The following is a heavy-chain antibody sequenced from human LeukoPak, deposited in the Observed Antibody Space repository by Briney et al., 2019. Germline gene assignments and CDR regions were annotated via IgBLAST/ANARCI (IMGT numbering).Heavy chain of an antibody. J-gene: IGHJ4*02. CDR2: IYHSGST. D-gene: IGHD6-19*01. CDR1: GGSISSGGYY. Sequence: SETLSLTCTVSGGSISSGGYYWSWIRQPPGKGLEWIGYIYHSGSTYYNPSLKSRVTISVDRSKNQFSLKLSSVTAADTAVYYCARNLYSSGLEDYWGQGTLVTVSS. V-gene: IGHV4-30-2*01. CDR3: ARNLYSSGLEDY.